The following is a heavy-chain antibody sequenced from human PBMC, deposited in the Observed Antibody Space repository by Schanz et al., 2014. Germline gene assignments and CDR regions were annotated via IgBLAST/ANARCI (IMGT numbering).Heavy chain of an antibody. J-gene: IGHJ4*02. CDR1: GFTFSIYG. CDR3: AKDQGSYGSGSYSYFDY. V-gene: IGHV3-23*04. Sequence: EVQLVESGGGLVQPGGSLRLSCAASGFTFSIYGMSWVRQAPGKGLEWVSRMIGSGSSVFYADSVKGRFTISRDNSKNTLYLQMNNLRAEDTAVYYCAKDQGSYGSGSYSYFDYWGQGTRVTVSS. CDR2: MIGSGSSV. D-gene: IGHD3-10*01.